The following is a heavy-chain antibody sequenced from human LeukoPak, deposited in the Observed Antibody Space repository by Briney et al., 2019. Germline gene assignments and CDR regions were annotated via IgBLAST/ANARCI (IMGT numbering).Heavy chain of an antibody. J-gene: IGHJ4*02. CDR1: GDSISRSSYY. CDR3: ARPDYGPYSSSRY. CDR2: IYYSGST. D-gene: IGHD6-6*01. Sequence: SETLSLTCTVSGDSISRSSYYWGWLRQPPGKGLEWIGSIYYSGSTYYNPSLKSRVTISVDTSKNQFSLKLSSVTAADTAVYYCARPDYGPYSSSRYWGQGTLVTVSS. V-gene: IGHV4-39*01.